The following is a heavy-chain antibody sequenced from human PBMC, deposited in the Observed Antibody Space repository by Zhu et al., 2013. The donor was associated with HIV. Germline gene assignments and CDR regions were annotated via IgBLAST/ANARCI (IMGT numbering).Heavy chain of an antibody. D-gene: IGHD6-6*01. CDR1: GYTFTSYD. CDR2: MNPNSGNT. V-gene: IGHV1-8*02. J-gene: IGHJ6*02. Sequence: QVQLVQSGAEVKKPGASVKVSCKASGYTFTSYDINWVRQATGQGLEWMGWMNPNSGNTGYAQKFQGRVTMTRNTSISTAYMELSSLRSEDTAVYYCARAPIRSSSSSNYYYGMDVWGQGTTGHRSP. CDR3: ARAPIRSSSSSNYYYGMDV.